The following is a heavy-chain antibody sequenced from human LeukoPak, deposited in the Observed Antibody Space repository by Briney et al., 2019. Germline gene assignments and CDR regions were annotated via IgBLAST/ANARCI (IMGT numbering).Heavy chain of an antibody. J-gene: IGHJ4*02. V-gene: IGHV3-66*01. D-gene: IGHD3-22*01. CDR3: ARYSDSSGHIRDY. CDR2: IYSGGST. Sequence: GGSLRLSCAASGFTVSINYMSWVRQAPGEGLEWVSVIYSGGSTHYADSVKGRLTISRDNSENTVYRPLKGRSAEDTAVYYCARYSDSSGHIRDYWGQGTLVTVSS. CDR1: GFTVSINY.